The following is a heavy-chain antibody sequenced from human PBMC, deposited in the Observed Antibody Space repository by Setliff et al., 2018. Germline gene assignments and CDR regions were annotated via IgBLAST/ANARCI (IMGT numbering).Heavy chain of an antibody. CDR1: GFTFSMYW. CDR2: IKQDGSEK. V-gene: IGHV3-7*05. Sequence: GGSLRLSCTASGFTFSMYWMSWVRQAPGKGLEWVANIKQDGSEKYYVDSVKGRFTISRDNAKNSLYLQMNSLRAEDTAVYYCARAVGSSSGWYNYYYYMDVWGKGTTVTVSS. CDR3: ARAVGSSSGWYNYYYYMDV. J-gene: IGHJ6*03. D-gene: IGHD6-19*01.